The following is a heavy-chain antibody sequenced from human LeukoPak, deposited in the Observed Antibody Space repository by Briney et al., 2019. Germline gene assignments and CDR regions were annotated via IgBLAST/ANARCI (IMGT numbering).Heavy chain of an antibody. J-gene: IGHJ4*02. V-gene: IGHV1-2*06. D-gene: IGHD6-13*01. CDR1: GYTFTGYY. CDR2: INPNSGGT. Sequence: ASVKVSCKASGYTFTGYYMHWVRQAPGQGLEWMGRINPNSGGTNYAQKFQGRVTMTRDTSISTAYMELSRLRSDDTAVYYCARVSFGYSSSWLGFDYWGQGTLVTVSS. CDR3: ARVSFGYSSSWLGFDY.